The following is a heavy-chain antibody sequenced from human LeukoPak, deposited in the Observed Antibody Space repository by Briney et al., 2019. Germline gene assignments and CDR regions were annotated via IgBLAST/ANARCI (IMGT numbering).Heavy chain of an antibody. CDR3: ARIYCGGDCRGYYSHYYMDV. Sequence: SETLSLTCTVSGGSINSYYWSWLRQPPGKGLEWIGYTYYSGRTNYNPSLRSRVTISVETSKHQFSLRLSSVTAADTAVYYCARIYCGGDCRGYYSHYYMDVWGKGTTVTISS. CDR2: TYYSGRT. J-gene: IGHJ6*03. V-gene: IGHV4-59*08. D-gene: IGHD2-21*02. CDR1: GGSINSYY.